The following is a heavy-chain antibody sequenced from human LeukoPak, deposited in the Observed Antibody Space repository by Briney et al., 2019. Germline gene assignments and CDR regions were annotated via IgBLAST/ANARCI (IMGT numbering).Heavy chain of an antibody. CDR2: IKPDGSEK. V-gene: IGHV3-7*01. CDR3: ARAEVRDGYNF. J-gene: IGHJ4*02. D-gene: IGHD5-24*01. Sequence: PGGPLRLSCAASGFSLSGYWMTWVRQAPGKGLEWVANIKPDGSEKYYADSVRGRFTISRDNAKNSLYLQMKSLGAEDTAVYYCARAEVRDGYNFWGQGTLVTVSS. CDR1: GFSLSGYW.